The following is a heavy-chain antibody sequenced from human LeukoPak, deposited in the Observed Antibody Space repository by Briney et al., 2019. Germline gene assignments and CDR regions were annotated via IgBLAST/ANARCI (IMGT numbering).Heavy chain of an antibody. V-gene: IGHV4-59*12. CDR2: IYYSGST. D-gene: IGHD6-19*01. Sequence: SETLSLTCTVSGGSISSYYWSWIRQPPGKGLVWIGYIYYSGSTNYNPSLKSRVTISVDTSKNQFSLKLSSVTAADTAVYYCARGSAVARQYYYYYMYVWGKGTTVTVSS. CDR1: GGSISSYY. J-gene: IGHJ6*03. CDR3: ARGSAVARQYYYYYMYV.